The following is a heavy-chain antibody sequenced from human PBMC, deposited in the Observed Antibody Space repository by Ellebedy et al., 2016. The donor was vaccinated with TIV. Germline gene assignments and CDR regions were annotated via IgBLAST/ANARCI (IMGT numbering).Heavy chain of an antibody. CDR3: ARDGGYCSGGTCYLVY. CDR1: GFTFSSYW. V-gene: IGHV3-7*03. Sequence: GESLKISCAASGFTFSSYWMSWVRQAPGKGLEWVASIRQDGDEKYYVDSVKGRFIISRDNARNSLFPQMSSLRAEDTAVYYCARDGGYCSGGTCYLVYWGQGTLVTVSS. D-gene: IGHD2-15*01. J-gene: IGHJ4*02. CDR2: IRQDGDEK.